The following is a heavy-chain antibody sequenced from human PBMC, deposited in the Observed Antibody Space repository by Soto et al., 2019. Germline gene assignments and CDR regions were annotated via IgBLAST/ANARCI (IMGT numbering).Heavy chain of an antibody. CDR1: GYTFTTYW. J-gene: IGHJ3*02. CDR3: ARRAAQYYYDSSGYRSAFDI. V-gene: IGHV5-51*01. CDR2: IYPAESDT. Sequence: LGESLKISCRVSGYTFTTYWIGWVRQMPGKGLEWMGIIYPAESDTRYSPSFQGQVTVSADKSISTAYLQWSSLKASDTAMYYCARRAAQYYYDSSGYRSAFDIWGQGTMVTVS. D-gene: IGHD3-22*01.